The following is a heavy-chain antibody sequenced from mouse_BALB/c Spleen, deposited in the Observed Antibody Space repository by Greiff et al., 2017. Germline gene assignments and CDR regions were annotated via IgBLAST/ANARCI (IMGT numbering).Heavy chain of an antibody. CDR1: GYTFTSYY. D-gene: IGHD2-14*01. V-gene: IGHV1S81*02. J-gene: IGHJ3*01. Sequence: QVQLQQSGAELVKPGASVKLSCKASGYTFTSYYMYWVKQRPGQGLEWIGEINPSNGGTNFNEKFKSKATLTVDKSSSTAYRQLSSLTSEDSAVYYCTRPDYRYAWFAYWGQGTLVTVSA. CDR2: INPSNGGT. CDR3: TRPDYRYAWFAY.